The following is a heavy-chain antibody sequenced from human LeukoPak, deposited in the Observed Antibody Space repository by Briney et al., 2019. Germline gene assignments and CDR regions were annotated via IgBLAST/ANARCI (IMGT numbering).Heavy chain of an antibody. D-gene: IGHD1-26*01. Sequence: ASVKVSCKAYGYTFTSYDINWVRQATGQGLEWMGWMNPNSGNTGYAQKFQGRVTMARNTSISTAYMELSSLRSEDTAVYYCARGRKSGRGATLSANYYYMDVWGKGTTVTVSS. CDR2: MNPNSGNT. J-gene: IGHJ6*03. V-gene: IGHV1-8*01. CDR3: ARGRKSGRGATLSANYYYMDV. CDR1: GYTFTSYD.